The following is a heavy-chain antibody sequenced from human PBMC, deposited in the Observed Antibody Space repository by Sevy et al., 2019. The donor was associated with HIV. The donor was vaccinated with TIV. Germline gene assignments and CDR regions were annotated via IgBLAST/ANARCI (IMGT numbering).Heavy chain of an antibody. Sequence: GGSLRLSCAASGFTFSKYGMHWVRQAPGKGLEWVAVISYDGGNKYYAHSVKGRFTISKDNFKNTIYLQMNSLEAEDTAIYYCAKPGKFSGSYLDAFDIWGQGTMVTVSS. CDR1: GFTFSKYG. CDR2: ISYDGGNK. D-gene: IGHD1-26*01. J-gene: IGHJ3*02. CDR3: AKPGKFSGSYLDAFDI. V-gene: IGHV3-30*18.